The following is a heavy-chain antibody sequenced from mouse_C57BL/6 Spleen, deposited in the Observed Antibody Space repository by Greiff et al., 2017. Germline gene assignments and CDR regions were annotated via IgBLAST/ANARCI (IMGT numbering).Heavy chain of an antibody. Sequence: DVQLQESGPGLVKPSQSLSLTCSVTGYSITSGYYWNWIRQFPGNKLEWMGYISYDGSNNYNPSLKNRISITRDRSKNQFFQKLNSVTTEDTATYYCARSITTVVAPDDWGQGTTLTVSS. D-gene: IGHD1-1*01. V-gene: IGHV3-6*01. CDR1: GYSITSGYY. CDR3: ARSITTVVAPDD. J-gene: IGHJ2*01. CDR2: ISYDGSN.